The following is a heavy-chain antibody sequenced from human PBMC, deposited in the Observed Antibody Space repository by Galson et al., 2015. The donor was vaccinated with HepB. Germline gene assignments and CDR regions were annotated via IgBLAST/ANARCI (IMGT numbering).Heavy chain of an antibody. J-gene: IGHJ6*02. CDR2: IYSSGST. V-gene: IGHV3-66*02. CDR1: GFTVSTNY. Sequence: SLRLSCAASGFTVSTNYMNWVRQAPGEGPEWVSIIYSSGSTYYADSVRGRFTISRDKSENTVHLQMNSLRPDDTGVYYCARRYVMMAFGGPIVSDYGMDVWGQGTTVTVSS. D-gene: IGHD3-16*02. CDR3: ARRYVMMAFGGPIVSDYGMDV.